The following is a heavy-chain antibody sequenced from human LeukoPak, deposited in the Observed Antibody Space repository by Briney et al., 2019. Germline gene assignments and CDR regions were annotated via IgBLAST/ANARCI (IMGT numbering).Heavy chain of an antibody. D-gene: IGHD6-6*01. V-gene: IGHV7-4-1*02. J-gene: IGHJ4*02. Sequence: ASVKVSCKASGYTFNGYGMIWVRQAPGQGLEYMGWINTNTGNPTYAQGFTGRFVFSLDTSVNTAYLQTSSLMAEDTAVYYCARAGAARLSHDYWGQGTLVSVSS. CDR2: INTNTGNP. CDR3: ARAGAARLSHDY. CDR1: GYTFNGYG.